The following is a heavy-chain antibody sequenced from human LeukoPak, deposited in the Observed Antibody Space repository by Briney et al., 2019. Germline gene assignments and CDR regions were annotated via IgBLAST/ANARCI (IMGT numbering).Heavy chain of an antibody. CDR2: INPNSGGT. V-gene: IGHV1-2*02. D-gene: IGHD7-27*01. J-gene: IGHJ4*02. CDR1: GYTFTGYY. CDR3: ARVGIENWDPRRPFDY. Sequence: ASVKVSCKASGYTFTGYYMHWVRQDPGQGLEWMGWINPNSGGTNYAQKFQGRVTMTRDTSISTAYMELSRLRSDDTAVYYCARVGIENWDPRRPFDYWGQGTLVTVSS.